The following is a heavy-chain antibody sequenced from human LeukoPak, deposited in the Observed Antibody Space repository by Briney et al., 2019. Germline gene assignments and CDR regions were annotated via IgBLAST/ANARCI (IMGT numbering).Heavy chain of an antibody. Sequence: GASVKVSCKASGYTLTGYYMHWVRLAPGQGLGWMGWINPSSGDTNYAQKFQGRVTMTRDTSISTAYMELSRLRSDDTAVYYCAKNPYEYYFDYWGQGTLVTVSS. D-gene: IGHD5-12*01. CDR2: INPSSGDT. V-gene: IGHV1-2*02. CDR3: AKNPYEYYFDY. J-gene: IGHJ4*02. CDR1: GYTLTGYY.